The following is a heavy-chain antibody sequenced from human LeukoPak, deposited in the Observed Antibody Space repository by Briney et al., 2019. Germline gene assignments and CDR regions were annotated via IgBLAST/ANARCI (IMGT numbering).Heavy chain of an antibody. CDR1: GFTLSTYS. V-gene: IGHV3-48*01. CDR3: AKEGGYSYDFDY. D-gene: IGHD5-18*01. J-gene: IGHJ4*02. CDR2: ISSSSGTI. Sequence: GGSLRLSCAASGFTLSTYSMNWVRQAPGRGLEWVSYISSSSGTIYYADSVKGRFTISRDNAKNSLYLQMNSLRAEDTAVYYCAKEGGYSYDFDYWGQGTLVTVSS.